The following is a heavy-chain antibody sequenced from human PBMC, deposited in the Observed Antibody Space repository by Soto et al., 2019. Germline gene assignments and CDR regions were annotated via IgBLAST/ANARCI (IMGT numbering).Heavy chain of an antibody. D-gene: IGHD3-3*01. J-gene: IGHJ5*02. V-gene: IGHV3-30-3*01. CDR3: ARGITIFGVVTSGWFDP. CDR1: GFTFSSYA. Sequence: QVQLVESGGGVVQPGRSLRLSCAASGFTFSSYAMHWVRQAPGKGLEWVAVISYDGSNKYYADSVKGRFTISRDNSKNTLYLQMNSLRAEDTAVYYCARGITIFGVVTSGWFDPWGQGTLVTVSS. CDR2: ISYDGSNK.